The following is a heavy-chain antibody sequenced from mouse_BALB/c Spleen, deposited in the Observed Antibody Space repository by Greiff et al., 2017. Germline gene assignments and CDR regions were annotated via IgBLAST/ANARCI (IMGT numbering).Heavy chain of an antibody. Sequence: EVKLVESGGGLVKPGGSLKLSCAASGFTFSDYYMYWVRQTPEKRLEWVATISDGGSYTYYPDSVKGRFTISRDNAKNNLYLQMSSLKSEDTAMYYCARDGYGNYEGWFAYWGQGTLVTVSA. D-gene: IGHD2-1*01. V-gene: IGHV5-4*02. CDR2: ISDGGSYT. J-gene: IGHJ3*01. CDR3: ARDGYGNYEGWFAY. CDR1: GFTFSDYY.